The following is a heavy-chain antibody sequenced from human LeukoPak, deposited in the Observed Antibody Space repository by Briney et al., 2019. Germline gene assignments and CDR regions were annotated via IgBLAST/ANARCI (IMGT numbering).Heavy chain of an antibody. J-gene: IGHJ6*03. CDR2: MNPNSSNT. V-gene: IGHV1-8*03. D-gene: IGHD2-2*01. CDR3: ARGLRVVVPAAITNDYYYYYMDV. Sequence: ASVKVSCKASGYTFTSYDINWVRQATGQGLEWMGWMNPNSSNTGYAQKFQGRVTITRNTSISTAYMELSSLRSEDTAVYYCARGLRVVVPAAITNDYYYYYMDVWGKGTTVTVSS. CDR1: GYTFTSYD.